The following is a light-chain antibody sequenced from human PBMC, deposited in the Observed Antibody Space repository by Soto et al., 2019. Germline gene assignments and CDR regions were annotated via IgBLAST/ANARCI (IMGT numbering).Light chain of an antibody. CDR1: SSDVGGYNR. CDR2: DVS. CDR3: TSYATGSAYV. J-gene: IGLJ1*01. Sequence: QSALTQPPSVSGSPGQSVTISCTGTSSDVGGYNRVSWYQQPPGKAPKLLMYDVSNRTSGGSTRFSGSKSGNTASLTISGLQAEDEADYYCTSYATGSAYVFGPGTKVTVL. V-gene: IGLV2-18*02.